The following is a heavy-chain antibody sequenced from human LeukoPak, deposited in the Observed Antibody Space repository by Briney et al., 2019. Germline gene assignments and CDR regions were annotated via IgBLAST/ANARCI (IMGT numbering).Heavy chain of an antibody. V-gene: IGHV4-59*01. Sequence: SETLSLTCTVSGGSISSSHWSWIRQPPGKGLEWIGYIYNSEITNYNAPLKSRVTISVDTSKNQFSLNLLSVTSADTAVYYCARGLRWNDYWGQGTLVTVSS. CDR3: ARGLRWNDY. CDR1: GGSISSSH. D-gene: IGHD4-23*01. CDR2: IYNSEIT. J-gene: IGHJ4*02.